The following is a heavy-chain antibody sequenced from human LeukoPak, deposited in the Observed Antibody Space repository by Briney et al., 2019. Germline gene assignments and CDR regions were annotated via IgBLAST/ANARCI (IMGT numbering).Heavy chain of an antibody. D-gene: IGHD3-22*01. CDR3: XXXXXXXVVITGEDAFDI. CDR1: GGSISSYC. V-gene: IGHV4-4*07. CDR2: ICISGST. J-gene: IGHJ3*02. Sequence: SETLSLTCTVSGGSISSYCWNWIRQPAGKGLEWIGRICISGSTNYNPSLKSRVTISVDTSKNQFSLKLSSVTAADTAVYYCXXXXXXXVVITGEDAFDIWGQGTMVTVSS.